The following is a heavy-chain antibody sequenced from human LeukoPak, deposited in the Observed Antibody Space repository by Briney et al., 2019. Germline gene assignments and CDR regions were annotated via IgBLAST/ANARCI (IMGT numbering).Heavy chain of an antibody. CDR1: GGSISSYY. Sequence: SETLSPTCTVSGGSISSYYWSWIRQPPGKGLEWIGYIYYSGSTNYNPSLKSRVTISVDTSKNQFSLKLSSVTAADTAVYYCAREEWEGVDYWGQGTLVTVSS. CDR3: AREEWEGVDY. CDR2: IYYSGST. J-gene: IGHJ4*02. V-gene: IGHV4-59*01. D-gene: IGHD1-26*01.